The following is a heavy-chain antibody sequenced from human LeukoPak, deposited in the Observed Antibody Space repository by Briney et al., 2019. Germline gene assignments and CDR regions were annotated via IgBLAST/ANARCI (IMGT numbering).Heavy chain of an antibody. D-gene: IGHD2-2*01. CDR1: GFTFSSSW. CDR3: ARGRDIVVVPAAFDP. J-gene: IGHJ5*02. V-gene: IGHV3-21*01. CDR2: ISSSSSYI. Sequence: GGSLRLSCAASGFTFSSSWMHWVRQAPGKGLEWVSSISSSSSYIYYADSVKGRFTISRDNAKNSLYLQMNSLRAEDTAVYYCARGRDIVVVPAAFDPWGQGTLVTVSS.